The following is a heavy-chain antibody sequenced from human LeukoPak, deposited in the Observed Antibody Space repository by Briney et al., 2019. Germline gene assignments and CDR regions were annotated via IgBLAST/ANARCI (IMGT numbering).Heavy chain of an antibody. Sequence: PGGSLRLSCAASGFTFSSYWMHWVRQAPGEGLVWVSRIKTDGTTTNYADSVKGRFTVSRDNAKNTLYLQMHSLRAEDTAVYYCARGPYTSGVYRLDYWGQGTLVTVSS. V-gene: IGHV3-74*01. CDR2: IKTDGTTT. D-gene: IGHD6-19*01. CDR1: GFTFSSYW. J-gene: IGHJ4*02. CDR3: ARGPYTSGVYRLDY.